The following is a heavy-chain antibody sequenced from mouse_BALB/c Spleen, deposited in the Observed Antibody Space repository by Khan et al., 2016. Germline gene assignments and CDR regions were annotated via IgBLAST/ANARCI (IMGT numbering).Heavy chain of an antibody. Sequence: EVQLQESGPGLVKPSQSLSLTCSVTGYSITSGYYWNWIRQFPGNILEWMGYISYDGSNNYNPSFKNRISITRDTSKNQFFLKLNSVTTEDTATYYCARAWYFDYWGRGTTLTVAS. CDR2: ISYDGSN. J-gene: IGHJ2*01. CDR1: GYSITSGYY. CDR3: ARAWYFDY. V-gene: IGHV3-6*02.